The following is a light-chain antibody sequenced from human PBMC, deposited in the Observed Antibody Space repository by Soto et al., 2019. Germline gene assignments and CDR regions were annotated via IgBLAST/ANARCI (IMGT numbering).Light chain of an antibody. CDR3: QQANSFPLT. Sequence: DIQMTQSPSSVSASVGDRVTITCRASQDVSNWLAWYQQKPGKAPNLLIYAASTLQSGVPSRFSGSGSGTDFTLPISSLQPEDFATYYCQQANSFPLTLGQGTRLEIK. J-gene: IGKJ5*01. CDR2: AAS. V-gene: IGKV1-12*01. CDR1: QDVSNW.